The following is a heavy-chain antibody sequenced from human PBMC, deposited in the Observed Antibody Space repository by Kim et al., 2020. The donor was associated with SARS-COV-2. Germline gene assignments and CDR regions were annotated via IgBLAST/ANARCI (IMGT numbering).Heavy chain of an antibody. Sequence: GGSLRLSCAASGFTFDDYAMHWVRQAPGKGLEWVSGISWNSGSIGYADSVKGRFTISRDNAKNSLYLQMNSLRAEDTALYYCARGYYYDSSGYLNWFDPWGQGTLVTVSS. CDR2: ISWNSGSI. CDR1: GFTFDDYA. V-gene: IGHV3-9*01. D-gene: IGHD3-22*01. CDR3: ARGYYYDSSGYLNWFDP. J-gene: IGHJ5*02.